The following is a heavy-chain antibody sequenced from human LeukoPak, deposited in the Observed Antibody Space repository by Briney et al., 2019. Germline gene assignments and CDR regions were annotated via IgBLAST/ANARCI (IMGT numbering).Heavy chain of an antibody. CDR1: GYTFTRYG. CDR3: ARESYCSSTSCYSDYYFYGMDV. CDR2: ISAYNGNT. J-gene: IGHJ6*02. D-gene: IGHD2-2*01. V-gene: IGHV1-18*01. Sequence: ALVKVSCKASGYTFTRYGISWVRQAPEQGLEWMGWISAYNGNTNYAQKLQGRVTMTTDTSTSTAYMELRSLRSDDTAVYYCARESYCSSTSCYSDYYFYGMDVWGQGTTVTVSS.